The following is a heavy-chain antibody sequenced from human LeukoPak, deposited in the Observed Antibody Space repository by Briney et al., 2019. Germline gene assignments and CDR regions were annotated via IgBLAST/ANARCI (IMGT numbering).Heavy chain of an antibody. CDR1: GFTFSSYS. J-gene: IGHJ4*02. V-gene: IGHV3-21*01. D-gene: IGHD4-11*01. Sequence: PGGSLRLSCAASGFTFSSYSMKWVRQAPGKGLKRVSSISSSSSYIYYADSVKGRFTISRDNAKNSLYLQMNSLRAEVTAVYYCARAPRGYSNYVDYWGQGTLVTVSS. CDR2: ISSSSSYI. CDR3: ARAPRGYSNYVDY.